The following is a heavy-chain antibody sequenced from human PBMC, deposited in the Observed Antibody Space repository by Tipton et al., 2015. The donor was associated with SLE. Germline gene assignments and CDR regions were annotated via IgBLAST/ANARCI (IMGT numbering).Heavy chain of an antibody. CDR2: IDPNSGDT. CDR1: GYTFTGYY. J-gene: IGHJ6*03. CDR3: ARYVPSRPQLMDV. D-gene: IGHD6-6*01. V-gene: IGHV1-2*02. Sequence: VQLVQSGAEVKKPGASVKVSCKASGYTFTGYYIHWVRQAPGQGLEWMGWIDPNSGDTNYAQKFQGRVTMTRDTSISTAYMELSRLRSDDTAVYYCARYVPSRPQLMDVWGKGTTVTVSS.